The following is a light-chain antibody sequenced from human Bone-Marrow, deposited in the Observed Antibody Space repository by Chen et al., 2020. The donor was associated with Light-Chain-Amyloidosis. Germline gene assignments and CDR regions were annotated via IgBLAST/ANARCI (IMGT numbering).Light chain of an antibody. V-gene: IGKV1-39*01. CDR2: AIF. CDR1: QGISRY. CDR3: EQSYSTPT. J-gene: IGKJ4*01. Sequence: DIQMTQSPSSLAASVGDRVTISCRASQGISRYLNWYQQKPGAAPKLLIYAIFNLQSGVPSRFSGSGSGTEFTLTISSLQPEDFATYFCEQSYSTPTFGGGTKVEIK.